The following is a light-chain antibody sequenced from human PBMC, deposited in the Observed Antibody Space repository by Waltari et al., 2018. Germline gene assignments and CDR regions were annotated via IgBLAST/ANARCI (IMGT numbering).Light chain of an antibody. Sequence: QSALTQPASVSASPGQSITISCTGTSSDVGGYDYVPWYQQPPGKAPQLMIYDVNKRPSGVSHRFSASKSGNTASLTIFGLQAEDEADYYCISYTSTTTYVVVGGGTKLTVL. V-gene: IGLV2-14*03. J-gene: IGLJ2*01. CDR2: DVN. CDR3: ISYTSTTTYVV. CDR1: SSDVGGYDY.